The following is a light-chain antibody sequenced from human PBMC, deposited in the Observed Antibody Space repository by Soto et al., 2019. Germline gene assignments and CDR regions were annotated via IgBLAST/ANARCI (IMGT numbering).Light chain of an antibody. CDR2: DAS. J-gene: IGKJ4*01. CDR1: QGISNY. CDR3: QKYSSAPLT. V-gene: IGKV1-27*01. Sequence: DIQMTQSPSSLSASVGDRVTITCRARQGISNYLAWYQQKPGKVPKLLIYDASTLQSGVPSRFSGSVSGTDLTLTISSLQPEDVAIYFCQKYSSAPLTFGGGTKVEIK.